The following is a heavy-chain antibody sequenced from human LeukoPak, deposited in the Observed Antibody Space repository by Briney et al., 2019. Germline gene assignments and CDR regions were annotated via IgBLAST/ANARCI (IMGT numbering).Heavy chain of an antibody. CDR3: ARVNWRYWYFDL. CDR2: IRYDGSNK. J-gene: IGHJ2*01. V-gene: IGHV3-33*01. D-gene: IGHD1-20*01. CDR1: GFTFSSYG. Sequence: GRSLRLSCAASGFTFSSYGMHWVRQAPGKGLGWVAFIRYDGSNKYYADSVKGRFTISRDNSKNTLYLQMNSLRAEDTAVYYCARVNWRYWYFDLWGRGTLVTVSS.